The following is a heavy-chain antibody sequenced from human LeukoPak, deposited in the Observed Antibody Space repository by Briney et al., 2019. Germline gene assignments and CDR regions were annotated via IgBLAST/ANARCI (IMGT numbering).Heavy chain of an antibody. J-gene: IGHJ6*02. CDR3: AKDPQERITIFGVVTYYYGMDV. CDR2: HTASAGRT. V-gene: IGHV3-23*01. D-gene: IGHD3-3*01. Sequence: PGGSLRLSCAASGFTFSSYTMSWVRRAPGKGLEWVSAHTASAGRTYYADSVKGRFTISRDSSKNTLYLQMNSLRVEDTAVYHCAKDPQERITIFGVVTYYYGMDVWGQGTTVTVSS. CDR1: GFTFSSYT.